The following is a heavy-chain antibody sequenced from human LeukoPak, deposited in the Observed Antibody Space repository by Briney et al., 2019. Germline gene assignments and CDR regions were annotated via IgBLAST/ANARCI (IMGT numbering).Heavy chain of an antibody. CDR2: IYYSGST. CDR3: QYRDIVVVPSSRDIDY. D-gene: IGHD2-2*01. Sequence: PSETLSLTCTVSGASISNVDFYWTWIRQAPGKGLEWIGYIYYSGSTNYNPSLKGRVTISVDTSKNQFSLKLSSVTAADTAVYYCQYRDIVVVPSSRDIDYWGQGTLVTVSS. CDR1: GASISNVDFY. V-gene: IGHV4-30-4*03. J-gene: IGHJ4*02.